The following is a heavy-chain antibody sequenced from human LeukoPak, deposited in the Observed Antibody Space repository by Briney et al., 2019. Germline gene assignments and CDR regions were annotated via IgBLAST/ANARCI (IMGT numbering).Heavy chain of an antibody. Sequence: SETLSLTCTVSGGSISSYHWSWIRQPPGKGLEWIGYIYYSGSTNYNPSLKSRVTISVDTSKNQFSLKLSSVTAADTAVYYCARVVGYSYGNFDYWGQGTLVTVSS. V-gene: IGHV4-59*12. CDR1: GGSISSYH. CDR2: IYYSGST. D-gene: IGHD5-18*01. J-gene: IGHJ4*02. CDR3: ARVVGYSYGNFDY.